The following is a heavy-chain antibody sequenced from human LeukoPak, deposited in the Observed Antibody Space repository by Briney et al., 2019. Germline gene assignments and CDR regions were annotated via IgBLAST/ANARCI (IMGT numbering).Heavy chain of an antibody. CDR2: ISASADST. J-gene: IGHJ4*02. V-gene: IGHV3-23*01. D-gene: IGHD3/OR15-3a*01. CDR3: AKVQGQVIDYYFDY. Sequence: GGSLRLSCAASGFTFSRHAMGCGREAPGKGLECVSAISASADSTYYADSLKGRFTISRDNSKNTLYLQVNSMRAEDTAVYYCAKVQGQVIDYYFDYWGQGTLVTVSS. CDR1: GFTFSRHA.